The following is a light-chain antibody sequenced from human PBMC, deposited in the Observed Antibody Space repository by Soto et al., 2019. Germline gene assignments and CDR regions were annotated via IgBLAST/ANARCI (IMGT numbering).Light chain of an antibody. CDR1: SSDVGGYNY. CDR2: DVS. CDR3: SSYTSSITLI. J-gene: IGLJ2*01. Sequence: QSALTQPASVSGSPEQSITISCTGTSSDVGGYNYVSWYQQHPGKAPKLVIYDVSNRPSGVSNRFSGSKSGNTASLTISGLQAEDEADYYCSSYTSSITLIFGGGTKLTVL. V-gene: IGLV2-14*01.